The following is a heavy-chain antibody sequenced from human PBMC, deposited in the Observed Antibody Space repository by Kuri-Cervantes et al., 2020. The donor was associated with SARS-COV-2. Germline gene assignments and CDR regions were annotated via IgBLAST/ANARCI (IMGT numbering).Heavy chain of an antibody. CDR2: INSDGSST. V-gene: IGHV3-74*01. J-gene: IGHJ1*01. CDR3: ARPSWRAAPSHFQH. CDR1: GFTFSNYW. D-gene: IGHD6-6*01. Sequence: GESLKISCAASGFTFSNYWMHWVRQGPGKGLVWVSRINSDGSSTSYADSVKGRFTISRDNAKNTLYLQMNSLRAEDTAVYYCARPSWRAAPSHFQHWGQGTLVTVSS.